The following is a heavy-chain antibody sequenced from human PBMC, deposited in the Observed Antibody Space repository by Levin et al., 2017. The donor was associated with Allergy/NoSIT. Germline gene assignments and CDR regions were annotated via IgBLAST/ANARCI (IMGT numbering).Heavy chain of an antibody. V-gene: IGHV4-59*01. D-gene: IGHD2-2*01. J-gene: IGHJ5*02. CDR3: AREGSSAFFNWFDP. Sequence: PSETLSLTCSVSGGSISSYYWSWIRQPPGKGLEWIGYIYSSGGTNFNPSLKSRITMSVDTSKNQFSLKLRSVTAADTAVYYCAREGSSAFFNWFDPWGQGTLVTVSS. CDR1: GGSISSYY. CDR2: IYSSGGT.